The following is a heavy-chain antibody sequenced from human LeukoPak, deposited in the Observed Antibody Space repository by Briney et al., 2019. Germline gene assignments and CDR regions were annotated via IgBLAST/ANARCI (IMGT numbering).Heavy chain of an antibody. CDR1: GFNFGDYA. CDR3: AKSHGLTYYYSYMDV. J-gene: IGHJ6*03. V-gene: IGHV3-23*01. CDR2: ISGSGGST. Sequence: GGSLRLSCAASGFNFGDYAMYWVRQAPGKGLEWVSAISGSGGSTYYADSVKGRFTISRDNSKNTLHLQMNSLRAEDTAVYYCAKSHGLTYYYSYMDVWGKGTTVTVSS.